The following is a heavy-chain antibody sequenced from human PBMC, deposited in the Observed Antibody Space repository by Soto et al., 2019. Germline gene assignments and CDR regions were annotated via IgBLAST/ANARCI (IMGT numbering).Heavy chain of an antibody. Sequence: GGSLRLSCAASGFTFSSYGMHWVRQAPGKGLEWVAVIWYDGSNKYYADSVKGRFTISRDNSKNTLYLQMNSLRAEDTAVYYCARDRVPAATPFDYWGQGTLVTVSS. V-gene: IGHV3-33*01. CDR2: IWYDGSNK. D-gene: IGHD2-2*01. CDR3: ARDRVPAATPFDY. CDR1: GFTFSSYG. J-gene: IGHJ4*02.